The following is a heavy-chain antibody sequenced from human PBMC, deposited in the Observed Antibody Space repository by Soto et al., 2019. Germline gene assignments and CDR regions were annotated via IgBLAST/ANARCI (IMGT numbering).Heavy chain of an antibody. CDR2: SISGGNT. V-gene: IGHV3-23*01. Sequence: EVQLLESGGGLVQPGGSLRLSCAASGFTFRNYGMSWVRQAPGKGLEWVSSISGGNTFYAGSVKGRFTISRDNSKNTLYLQMNSLTAEDTAVYYCAKAPSSDCNSGACSLRSWGQGTLVTVSS. J-gene: IGHJ5*02. CDR1: GFTFRNYG. D-gene: IGHD2-21*01. CDR3: AKAPSSDCNSGACSLRS.